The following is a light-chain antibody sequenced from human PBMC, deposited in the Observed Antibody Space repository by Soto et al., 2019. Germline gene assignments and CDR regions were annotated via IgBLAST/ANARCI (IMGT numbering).Light chain of an antibody. V-gene: IGKV1-39*01. CDR2: AAS. J-gene: IGKJ1*01. CDR3: LQTYTTLTWT. Sequence: DIKMTQSPSSLSASVGDRVTITCRASQTISNYLQWYQQKSGQAPKLLVYAASILHSGVPSRFSGSGSGTDFTLTINSLQPEDFGTYYCLQTYTTLTWTFGQGTKVDIK. CDR1: QTISNY.